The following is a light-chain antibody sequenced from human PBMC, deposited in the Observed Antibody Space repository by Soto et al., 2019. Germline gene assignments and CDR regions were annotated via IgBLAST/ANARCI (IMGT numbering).Light chain of an antibody. CDR1: QVINNW. Sequence: DIQMTQSPSSVSASVGDRVTITCRASQVINNWLAWYQQKPGKAHNLLIDAASTLQSGVPSRFSGSGYETDFTLTISSLQPEDFATYYCQQANSFPFTFGPGTKVGIK. J-gene: IGKJ3*01. V-gene: IGKV1-12*02. CDR3: QQANSFPFT. CDR2: AAS.